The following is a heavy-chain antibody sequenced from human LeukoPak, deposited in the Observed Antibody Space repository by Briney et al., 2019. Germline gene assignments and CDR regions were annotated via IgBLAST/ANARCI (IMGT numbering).Heavy chain of an antibody. D-gene: IGHD2-2*01. CDR3: ARDWAYCSSTSCYFDY. CDR2: ITSSSTYI. CDR1: GITFSNYN. Sequence: GSLRLSCSASGITFSNYNMNWVRQAPGKGLEWVSSITSSSTYIYYADSVKGRFTISRDNAKNSLYLQMNSLRAEDTAVYYCARDWAYCSSTSCYFDYWGQGTLVTVSS. V-gene: IGHV3-21*01. J-gene: IGHJ4*02.